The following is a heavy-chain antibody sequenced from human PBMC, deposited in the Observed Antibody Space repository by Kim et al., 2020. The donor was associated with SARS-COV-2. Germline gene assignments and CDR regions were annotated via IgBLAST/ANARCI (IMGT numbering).Heavy chain of an antibody. D-gene: IGHD6-6*01. CDR1: GGTFSSYA. J-gene: IGHJ6*02. CDR2: IIPIFGTA. CDR3: ARDEYSSSQLATWYYGMDV. Sequence: SVKVSCKASGGTFSSYAISWVRQAPGQGLEWMGGIIPIFGTANYAQKFQGRVTITADESTSTAYMELSSLRSEDTAVYYCARDEYSSSQLATWYYGMDVWGQGTTVTVSS. V-gene: IGHV1-69*13.